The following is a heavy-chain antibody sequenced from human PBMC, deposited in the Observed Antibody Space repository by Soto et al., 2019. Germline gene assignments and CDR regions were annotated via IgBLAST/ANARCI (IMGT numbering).Heavy chain of an antibody. CDR1: GGSISGYY. Sequence: SETLSLTCTVSGGSISGYYWSWIRQPAGKGLEWIGRIYTGGSTNYNPSLKSRVTMSIDTSKNQFSLKLSSVTAADTAVHYCARDHLVAGNFDSWGQGTLVTV. V-gene: IGHV4-4*07. J-gene: IGHJ4*02. CDR3: ARDHLVAGNFDS. D-gene: IGHD6-19*01. CDR2: IYTGGST.